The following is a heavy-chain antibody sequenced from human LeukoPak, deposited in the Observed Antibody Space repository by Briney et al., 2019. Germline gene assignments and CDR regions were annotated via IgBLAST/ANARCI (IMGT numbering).Heavy chain of an antibody. Sequence: SETLSLTCTVSGGSISNSFWSWVRQPPGKGLEWIAYIYSSGSTNYNPSLKSRLTISVDTSKNQVSLKLTSVTAADTAVYLCARHLPRGSLDSWGQGTLVTVSS. CDR1: GGSISNSF. CDR2: IYSSGST. V-gene: IGHV4-59*08. J-gene: IGHJ4*02. CDR3: ARHLPRGSLDS. D-gene: IGHD2-15*01.